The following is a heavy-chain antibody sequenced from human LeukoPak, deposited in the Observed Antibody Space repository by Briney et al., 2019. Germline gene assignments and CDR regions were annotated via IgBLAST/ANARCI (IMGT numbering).Heavy chain of an antibody. CDR1: GGSISSSSYY. CDR3: ARASRAGPVATTVYYFDF. D-gene: IGHD5-12*01. CDR2: LYYSGST. V-gene: IGHV4-39*07. Sequence: SETLSLTCTVSGGSISSSSYYWDWIRQPPGKGLEWIGSLYYSGSTSYNPSLESRVTISVDTSKNQFSLRLISVTAADTAVYYCARASRAGPVATTVYYFDFWGQGTLVTVSS. J-gene: IGHJ4*02.